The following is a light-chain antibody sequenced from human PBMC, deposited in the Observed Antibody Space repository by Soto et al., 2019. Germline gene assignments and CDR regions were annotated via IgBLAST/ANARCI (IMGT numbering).Light chain of an antibody. CDR2: GAS. CDR3: QQSFITPPLT. Sequence: DIQMTQSPSPLSASIGDIITITCRASQSISTYLNWYQQKPGKAPKLLIYGASTLQNGVPSRFSGSGSATDYTLTISGLQPEDFATYYCQQSFITPPLTFGGGTKVEMK. V-gene: IGKV1-39*01. J-gene: IGKJ4*01. CDR1: QSISTY.